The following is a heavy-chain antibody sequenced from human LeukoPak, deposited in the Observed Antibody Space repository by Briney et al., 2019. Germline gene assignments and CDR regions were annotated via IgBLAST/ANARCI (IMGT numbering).Heavy chain of an antibody. CDR2: IYYSGST. CDR3: MRDGPSWGLL. D-gene: IGHD3-16*01. CDR1: GGSISSYY. Sequence: KPSETLSLSCTVSGGSISSYYWSWIRQPPGKGLEWIGYIYYSGSTNYNPSLKSRVTISVDTSKNQFSLKLSSVTAADTAVYYCMRDGPSWGLLWGLGTLVTVSS. V-gene: IGHV4-59*01. J-gene: IGHJ4*02.